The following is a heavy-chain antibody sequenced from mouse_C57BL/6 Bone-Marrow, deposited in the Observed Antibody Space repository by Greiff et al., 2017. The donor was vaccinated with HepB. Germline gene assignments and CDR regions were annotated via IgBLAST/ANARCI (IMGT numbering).Heavy chain of an antibody. CDR3: ARDYTTVVEGYWYFDV. Sequence: QVQLQQSGPGLVAPSQSLSITCTVSGFSLTSYAISWVRQPPGKGLEWLGVIWTGGGTNYNSALKSRLSISKDNSKSQDFLKMNSLQTDDTARYYCARDYTTVVEGYWYFDVWGTGTTVTVSS. CDR1: GFSLTSYA. J-gene: IGHJ1*03. V-gene: IGHV2-9-1*01. D-gene: IGHD1-1*01. CDR2: IWTGGGT.